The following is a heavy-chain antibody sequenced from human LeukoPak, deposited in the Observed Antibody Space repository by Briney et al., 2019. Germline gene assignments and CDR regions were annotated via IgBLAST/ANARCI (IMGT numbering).Heavy chain of an antibody. J-gene: IGHJ4*02. D-gene: IGHD6-19*01. CDR2: IRYDGSNK. CDR1: GFTFSSYG. Sequence: GGSLRLSCAASGFTFSSYGMHWVRQAPGKGLEWVAFIRYDGSNKYYADSVKGRFTISRDNSKNTLYLQMNSLRAEDTAVYYCARDFYTGIAVAGTGYWGQGTLVTVSS. CDR3: ARDFYTGIAVAGTGY. V-gene: IGHV3-30*02.